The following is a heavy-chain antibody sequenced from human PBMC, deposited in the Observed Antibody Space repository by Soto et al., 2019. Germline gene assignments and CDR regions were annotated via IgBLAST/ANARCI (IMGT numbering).Heavy chain of an antibody. CDR3: TRDRCSGGSCYFLSYYYMDV. CDR2: IRSKAYGGTT. V-gene: IGHV3-49*03. J-gene: IGHJ6*03. D-gene: IGHD2-15*01. Sequence: GGSLRLSCTASGFTFGDYAMSWFRQAPGKGLEWVGFIRSKAYGGTTEYAASVKGRFTISRDDSKSIAYLQMNSLKTEDTAVHYCTRDRCSGGSCYFLSYYYMDVWGKGTTVTVSS. CDR1: GFTFGDYA.